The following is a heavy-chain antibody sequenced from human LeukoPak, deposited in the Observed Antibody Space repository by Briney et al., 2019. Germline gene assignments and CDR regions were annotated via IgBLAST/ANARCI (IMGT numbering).Heavy chain of an antibody. J-gene: IGHJ4*02. CDR2: INSDGSST. D-gene: IGHD3-10*01. CDR1: GFTFSTYW. CDR3: ARAEVGVLADY. V-gene: IGHV3-74*01. Sequence: PGGSLTLSCAASGFTFSTYWMRWVRQAPGKGLVWVSRINSDGSSTNYADSVKGRFTISRDNAKNTLYLQMNSLRAEDTAVYYCARAEVGVLADYWGQGTLVTVSS.